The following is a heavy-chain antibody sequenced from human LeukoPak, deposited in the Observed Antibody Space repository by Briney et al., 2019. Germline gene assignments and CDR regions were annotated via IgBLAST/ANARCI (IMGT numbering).Heavy chain of an antibody. V-gene: IGHV1-69*05. CDR1: GGTFSSYA. Sequence: SVKVSCKASGGTFSSYAISWVRQAPGQGLEWMGGIIPIFGTANYAQKFQGRVTITTDEATSSAYMELSSLRSEDSAVYYCASGDTNCSSTSCYNGWFDPWGQGTLVTVSS. D-gene: IGHD2-2*02. CDR2: IIPIFGTA. CDR3: ASGDTNCSSTSCYNGWFDP. J-gene: IGHJ5*02.